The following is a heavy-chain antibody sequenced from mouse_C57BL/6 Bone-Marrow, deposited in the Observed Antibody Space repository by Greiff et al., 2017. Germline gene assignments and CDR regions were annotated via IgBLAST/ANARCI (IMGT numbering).Heavy chain of an antibody. Sequence: EVKLVESGGGLVQPGGSMKLSCAASGFTFNDAWMDWVRQSPEKGLEWVAEIRNKANNHATYYAESVKGRFTISRDDSKSSVYLQMNSLRAEDTGIYYCTRRTAQALAWFAYWGQGTLVTVSA. V-gene: IGHV6-6*01. CDR2: IRNKANNHAT. CDR3: TRRTAQALAWFAY. CDR1: GFTFNDAW. J-gene: IGHJ3*01. D-gene: IGHD3-2*02.